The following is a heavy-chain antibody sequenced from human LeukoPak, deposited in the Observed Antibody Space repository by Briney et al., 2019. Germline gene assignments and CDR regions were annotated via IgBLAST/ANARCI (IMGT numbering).Heavy chain of an antibody. CDR1: SGSINTNNW. Sequence: SGTVSLTCAVSSGSINTNNWWTWVRQPPGKGLEWIGEIHHSGSTAYNLSLKSRLTMSPDKSKNQSSLTLTSVTAADTAVYFCARAPLSGTYYTDAFDIWGQGTMVTVSS. V-gene: IGHV4-4*02. CDR3: ARAPLSGTYYTDAFDI. CDR2: IHHSGST. J-gene: IGHJ3*02. D-gene: IGHD1-26*01.